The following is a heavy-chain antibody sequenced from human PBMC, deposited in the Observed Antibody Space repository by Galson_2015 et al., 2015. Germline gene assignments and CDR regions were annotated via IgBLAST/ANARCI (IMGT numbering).Heavy chain of an antibody. V-gene: IGHV3-72*01. Sequence: SLRLSCAASGFTLSDNYVDWVRQAPGKGLEWVGRTRNKANSYTTEYAASVKGRFAISRDDSKNSLYLQMNSLKTEDTAVYYCARGTYSLMVRGVIVSGRNHYYGMDVWGQGTTVTVSS. CDR3: ARGTYSLMVRGVIVSGRNHYYGMDV. D-gene: IGHD3-10*01. J-gene: IGHJ6*02. CDR2: TRNKANSYTT. CDR1: GFTLSDNY.